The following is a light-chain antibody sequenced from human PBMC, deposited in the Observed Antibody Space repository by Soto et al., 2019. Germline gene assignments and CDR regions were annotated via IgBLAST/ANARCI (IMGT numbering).Light chain of an antibody. CDR1: NSNIGSNT. J-gene: IGLJ2*01. Sequence: QSVLTQPPSASGTPGQRVTISCSGSNSNIGSNTVSWYQQLPGTAPKLLIYSNNPRPSGVPDRFSGSESGTSASLAISGLQSEDEADYYCAAWDDSLNGLVFGGGTKLTVL. CDR2: SNN. CDR3: AAWDDSLNGLV. V-gene: IGLV1-44*01.